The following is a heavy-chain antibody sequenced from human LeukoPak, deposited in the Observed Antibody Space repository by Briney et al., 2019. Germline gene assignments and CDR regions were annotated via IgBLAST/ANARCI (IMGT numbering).Heavy chain of an antibody. Sequence: PGGSLRLSCAASGFTFSSYWMHWVRQAPGKGLVWVSRINSDGSSTSYADSVKGRFTISRDNAKNALYLQMNSLRAEDTAVYYCARDSYSSGAHFDYWGQGTLVTVSS. CDR1: GFTFSSYW. V-gene: IGHV3-74*01. J-gene: IGHJ4*02. CDR3: ARDSYSSGAHFDY. D-gene: IGHD6-19*01. CDR2: INSDGSST.